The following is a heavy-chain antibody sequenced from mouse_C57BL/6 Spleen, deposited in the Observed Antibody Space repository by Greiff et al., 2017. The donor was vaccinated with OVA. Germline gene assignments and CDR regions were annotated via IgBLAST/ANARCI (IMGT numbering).Heavy chain of an antibody. V-gene: IGHV1-52*01. CDR3: ARSGVGRDY. Sequence: VQLKQPGAELVRPGSSVKLSCKASGYTFTSYWMHWVKQRPIQGLEWIGNIDPSDSETHYNQKFKDKATLTVDKSSSTAYMQLSSLTSEDSAVYYCARSGVGRDYWGQGTTLTVSS. CDR1: GYTFTSYW. D-gene: IGHD4-1*01. J-gene: IGHJ2*01. CDR2: IDPSDSET.